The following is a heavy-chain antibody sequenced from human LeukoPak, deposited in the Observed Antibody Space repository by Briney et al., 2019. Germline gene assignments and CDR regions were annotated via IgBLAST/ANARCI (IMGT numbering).Heavy chain of an antibody. Sequence: GGSLRLSCAASGFTFSTYNMNWVRQAPGKGLEWVSSITSDSRYMYYADSVKGRFTISRDNAKNSLYLQMNSLRGEDAALYFWAREPYSGHYGAYYYYYMDVWGKGTTVTISS. CDR3: AREPYSGHYGAYYYYYMDV. CDR1: GFTFSTYN. V-gene: IGHV3-21*01. D-gene: IGHD4-17*01. CDR2: ITSDSRYM. J-gene: IGHJ6*03.